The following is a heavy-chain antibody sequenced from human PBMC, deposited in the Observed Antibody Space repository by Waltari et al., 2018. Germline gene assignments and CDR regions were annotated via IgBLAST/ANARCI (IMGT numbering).Heavy chain of an antibody. D-gene: IGHD6-19*01. J-gene: IGHJ4*02. CDR2: INAGKCNT. CDR1: GYTFTSYA. CDR3: ARDLHRIAVAKYYFDY. Sequence: QVQLVQSGAEVKKPGASVKVSCKASGYTFTSYAMHWVRQAPGQRLEWMGWINAGKCNTKYSQKFQGRVTITRDTSASTAYMELSSLRSEDTAVYYCARDLHRIAVAKYYFDYWGQGTLVTVSS. V-gene: IGHV1-3*01.